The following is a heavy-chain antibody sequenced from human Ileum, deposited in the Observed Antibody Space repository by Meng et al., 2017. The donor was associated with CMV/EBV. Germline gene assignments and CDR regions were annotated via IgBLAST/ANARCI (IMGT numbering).Heavy chain of an antibody. CDR1: GGSISSYY. V-gene: IGHV4-4*07. CDR2: ISTRGSP. CDR3: AGTHSHTCGINLGY. D-gene: IGHD3-16*01. J-gene: IGHJ4*02. Sequence: QVQLHDSGPGRVKPSEILSLTCTVSGGSISSYYWGWRRQPAGKRLQWIRRISTRGSPNHNPPLKSRLTMSVDEAQKQLFLELPCCTAAETAVLFCAGTHSHTCGINLGYWGQGTLVTVSS.